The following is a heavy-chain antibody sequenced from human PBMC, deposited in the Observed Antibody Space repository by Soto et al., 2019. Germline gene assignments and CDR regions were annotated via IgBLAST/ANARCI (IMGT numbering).Heavy chain of an antibody. V-gene: IGHV3-30-3*01. D-gene: IGHD5-18*01. Sequence: VGSLRLSCLASGFGFSGYSMHWVRQAPGKGLDWVAVIKHDGSEIYYADSVKGRFTISKDDSKNTLHLQMNALRVDDTALYYCVRVGWGYSYGNGMDGWGQGTTVTVSS. CDR1: GFGFSGYS. CDR3: VRVGWGYSYGNGMDG. J-gene: IGHJ6*02. CDR2: IKHDGSEI.